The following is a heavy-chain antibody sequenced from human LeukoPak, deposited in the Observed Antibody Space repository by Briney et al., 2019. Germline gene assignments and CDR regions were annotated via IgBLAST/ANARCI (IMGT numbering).Heavy chain of an antibody. J-gene: IGHJ4*02. CDR2: ISRSSSYI. CDR1: GFTFSNYT. CDR3: AREKPFYDSSGYYYPIAFDY. V-gene: IGHV3-21*04. D-gene: IGHD3-22*01. Sequence: GGSLRLSCAASGFTFSNYTMNWVRQAPGKGLEWVSSISRSSSYIHYADSVKGRFSISRDDAKNSLYLQMNGLRAEDTALYYCAREKPFYDSSGYYYPIAFDYWGQGTLVTVSS.